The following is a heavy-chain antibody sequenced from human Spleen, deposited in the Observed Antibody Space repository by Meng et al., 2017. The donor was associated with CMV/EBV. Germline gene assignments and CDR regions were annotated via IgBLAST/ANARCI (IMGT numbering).Heavy chain of an antibody. CDR1: RGSISCPNW. D-gene: IGHD1-1*01. V-gene: IGHV4-4*02. J-gene: IGHJ4*02. CDR2: IYPSGTP. CDR3: ARILPLAGYFDS. Sequence: TCAVSRGSISCPNWWTWVRQPPEKGLEWIGEIYPSGTPTYNPSLNSRVILSVDKSTHQLSLKLTSLTAAYTAVYYCARILPLAGYFDSWGQGTLVTVSS.